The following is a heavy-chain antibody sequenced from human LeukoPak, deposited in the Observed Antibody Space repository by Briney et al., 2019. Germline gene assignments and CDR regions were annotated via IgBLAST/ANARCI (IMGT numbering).Heavy chain of an antibody. V-gene: IGHV4-4*07. CDR1: GGSISSYY. J-gene: IGHJ4*02. Sequence: SETLSLTCTVSGGSISSYYWIWIRQPAGKGLECIGRIYASGRTDYNPSLKSRVTMSVDTSKNQFSLKRSSVTAADTAVYYCARDATIGSYYYFDYWAREPWSPSPQ. CDR3: ARDATIGSYYYFDY. CDR2: IYASGRT. D-gene: IGHD1-26*01.